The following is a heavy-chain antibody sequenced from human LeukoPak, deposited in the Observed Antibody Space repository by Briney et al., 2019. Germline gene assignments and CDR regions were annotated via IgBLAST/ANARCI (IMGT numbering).Heavy chain of an antibody. CDR2: ISYDGSNK. V-gene: IGHV3-30-3*01. CDR1: GFTFSSYA. Sequence: GRSLRLSCAASGFTFSSYAMHWVRQAPGKGLEWVAVISYDGSNKYYADSVKGRFTISRDNARNSLYLQMNSLRDEDTAVYYCARDSGVDAHIDYWGQGTPVTVSA. D-gene: IGHD3-3*01. CDR3: ARDSGVDAHIDY. J-gene: IGHJ4*02.